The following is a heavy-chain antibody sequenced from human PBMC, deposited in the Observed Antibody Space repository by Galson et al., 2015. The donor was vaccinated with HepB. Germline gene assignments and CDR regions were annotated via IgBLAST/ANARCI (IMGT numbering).Heavy chain of an antibody. CDR2: ISSNGGST. CDR1: GFTFSSYA. D-gene: IGHD6-19*01. CDR3: VTTFNRAVAGTWFDY. V-gene: IGHV3-64D*06. Sequence: SLRLSCAASGFTFSSYAMHWVRQAPGKGLEYVSAISSNGGSTYYADSVKGRFTISRDNSKNTLYLQMSSLRDEDTAVYYCVTTFNRAVAGTWFDYWGQGTLVTVSS. J-gene: IGHJ4*02.